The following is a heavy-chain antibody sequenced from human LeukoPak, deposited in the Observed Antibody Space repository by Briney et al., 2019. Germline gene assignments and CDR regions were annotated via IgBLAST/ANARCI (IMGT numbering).Heavy chain of an antibody. CDR1: GDSISSSNW. J-gene: IGHJ5*02. CDR2: IYHSGST. Sequence: PSETLSLTCAVSGDSISSSNWWSWVRQPPGKGLEWIGEIYHSGSTNYNPSLKSRVTISVDKSKNQLSLNLSSVTAADTAVYYCASTYGDYVGWFDPWGQGTLVTVSS. CDR3: ASTYGDYVGWFDP. V-gene: IGHV4-4*02. D-gene: IGHD4-17*01.